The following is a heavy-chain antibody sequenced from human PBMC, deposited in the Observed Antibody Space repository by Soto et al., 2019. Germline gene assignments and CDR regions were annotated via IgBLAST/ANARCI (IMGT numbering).Heavy chain of an antibody. V-gene: IGHV1-18*01. D-gene: IGHD7-27*01. Sequence: ASVKVSCKASGYTFSDYGINWVRQAPGQGLEWMGWISAKHGNTHYAQKLQGRVTMTTDTSTSTAYMELRSLTSDDTAVYYCARGVGPVPLTIDYWGQGTLVTVSS. CDR1: GYTFSDYG. J-gene: IGHJ4*02. CDR3: ARGVGPVPLTIDY. CDR2: ISAKHGNT.